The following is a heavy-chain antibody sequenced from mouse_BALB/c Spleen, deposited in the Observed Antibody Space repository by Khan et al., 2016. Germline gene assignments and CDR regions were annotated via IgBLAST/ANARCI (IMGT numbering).Heavy chain of an antibody. D-gene: IGHD2-14*01. CDR3: ARGYDAY. CDR2: ISYSGNT. Sequence: EVQLQESGPGLVKPSQSLSLTCTVTGYSITSDYAWNWIRQFPGNKLEWMGYISYSGNTSYNPSLKSRISITRDTSKNQFFLQVNSVTTEDTATYYCARGYDAYWGQGTLVTVSA. CDR1: GYSITSDYA. J-gene: IGHJ3*01. V-gene: IGHV3-2*02.